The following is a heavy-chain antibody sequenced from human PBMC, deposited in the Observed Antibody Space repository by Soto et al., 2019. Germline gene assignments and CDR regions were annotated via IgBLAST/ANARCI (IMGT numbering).Heavy chain of an antibody. CDR3: AKTFGSNWLLDY. J-gene: IGHJ4*02. Sequence: GVSLRLSCEGSGFIFSDYGISWVRQSPEKGLQWVSSMSGSGGSRYYADSVKGRFTISRDNSKNTVYLQVSSLRGDDTAIYYCAKTFGSNWLLDYWGQGTLVTVSS. CDR2: MSGSGGSR. CDR1: GFIFSDYG. D-gene: IGHD1-26*01. V-gene: IGHV3-23*01.